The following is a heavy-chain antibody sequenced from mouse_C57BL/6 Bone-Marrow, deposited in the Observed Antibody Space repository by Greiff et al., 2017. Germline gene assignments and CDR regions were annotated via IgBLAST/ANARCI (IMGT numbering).Heavy chain of an antibody. CDR1: GFTFSSYG. CDR2: ISTGGSYT. D-gene: IGHD2-4*01. J-gene: IGHJ3*01. Sequence: EVQLVESGGDLVKPGGSLKLSCAASGFTFSSYGMSWVRQTPDKRLEWIATISTGGSYTYYPDSVKGRFTISRDNAKNTLYLQLSSLKSEDTAMYYCGRLGLRQFAYWGQGTLVTVSA. V-gene: IGHV5-6*01. CDR3: GRLGLRQFAY.